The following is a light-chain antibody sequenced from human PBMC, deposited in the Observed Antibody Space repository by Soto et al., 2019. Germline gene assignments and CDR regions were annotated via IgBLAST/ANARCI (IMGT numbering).Light chain of an antibody. Sequence: QPVLTQSPSASASLGASVKLTCTLSSGHSSYAIAWHQQHPEKGPRYLMKLNSAGSHSKGDGIPDRFSGSSSGAERYLTISSLQSEDDADYYCQTWGTGIQVFGGGTKLTVL. CDR3: QTWGTGIQV. CDR2: LNSAGSH. J-gene: IGLJ2*01. CDR1: SGHSSYA. V-gene: IGLV4-69*01.